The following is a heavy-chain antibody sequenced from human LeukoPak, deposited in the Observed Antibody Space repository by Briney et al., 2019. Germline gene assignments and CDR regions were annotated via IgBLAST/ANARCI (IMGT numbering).Heavy chain of an antibody. J-gene: IGHJ4*02. CDR1: GFTFSSYA. D-gene: IGHD2-15*01. CDR2: ISYDGSNK. CDR3: ASDVVVVVAATRVGDY. Sequence: PGGSLRLSCAASGFTFSSYAMHWVRQAPGKGLEWVAVISYDGSNKYYADSVKGRFTISRDNPKNTLYLQMNSLRAEDTAVYYCASDVVVVVAATRVGDYWGQGTLVTVSS. V-gene: IGHV3-30*04.